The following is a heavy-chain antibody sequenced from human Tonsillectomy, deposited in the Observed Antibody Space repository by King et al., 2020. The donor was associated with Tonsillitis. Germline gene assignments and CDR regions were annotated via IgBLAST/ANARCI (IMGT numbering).Heavy chain of an antibody. CDR3: ARDGGGPSDWSFDL. CDR1: GFTFSICA. J-gene: IGHJ2*01. Sequence: QLVQSGGGVVQPGRSLRLSCAASGFTFSICAMHWVRRAPGKGLEWVAVISYDGSEMYYADSVKGRFTISRDNSKTTLYLQMDTLRAEDTAVYYCARDGGGPSDWSFDLWGRGTLVTVSS. D-gene: IGHD4-23*01. V-gene: IGHV3-30*04. CDR2: ISYDGSEM.